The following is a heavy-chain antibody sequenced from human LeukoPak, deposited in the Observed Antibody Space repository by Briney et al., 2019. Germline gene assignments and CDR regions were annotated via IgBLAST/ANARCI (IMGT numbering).Heavy chain of an antibody. V-gene: IGHV1-69*05. CDR1: GYTFTGYY. CDR2: IIPIFGTA. D-gene: IGHD6-6*01. CDR3: AVTNQGIAAREYYFDY. J-gene: IGHJ4*02. Sequence: SVKVSCKASGYTFTGYYMHWVRQAPGQGLEWMGGIIPIFGTANYAQKFQGRVTITTDESTSTAYMELSSLRSEDTAVYYCAVTNQGIAAREYYFDYWGQGTLVTVSS.